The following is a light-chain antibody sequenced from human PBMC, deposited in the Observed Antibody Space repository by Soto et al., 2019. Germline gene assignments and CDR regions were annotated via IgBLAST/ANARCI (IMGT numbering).Light chain of an antibody. V-gene: IGKV3-20*01. CDR2: GAS. Sequence: EIVLTQSPGTLSLSPGERATLSCRASQSVSSSYLAWYQQKPGQAPRLLIYGASSRATGIPDRFSGSGSGTDFTLTISRLEPEDFAVDYGQQYGRSPLTFGGGTKVDIK. CDR1: QSVSSSY. J-gene: IGKJ4*01. CDR3: QQYGRSPLT.